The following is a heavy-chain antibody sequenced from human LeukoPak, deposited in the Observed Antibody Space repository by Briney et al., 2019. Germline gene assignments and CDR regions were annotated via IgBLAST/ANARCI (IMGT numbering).Heavy chain of an antibody. CDR3: ARDKRDYYGSGTFDY. D-gene: IGHD3-10*01. V-gene: IGHV3-53*01. J-gene: IGHJ4*02. Sequence: GGSLRLSCAASGFTLSSNYMSWVRQAPGKGLEWVSVIYSGGSTYYADSVKGRFTISRDNSKNTLYLQMNSLRAEDTAVYYCARDKRDYYGSGTFDYWGQGTLVTVSS. CDR2: IYSGGST. CDR1: GFTLSSNY.